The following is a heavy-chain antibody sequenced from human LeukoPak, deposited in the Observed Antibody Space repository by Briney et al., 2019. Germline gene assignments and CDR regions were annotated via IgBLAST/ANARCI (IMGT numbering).Heavy chain of an antibody. V-gene: IGHV4-31*03. Sequence: SETLSLTCTVSGGSISSGGYYWSWIRQHPGTGLEWIGYIYYSGSTYYNPSLKSRVTISVDTSKNQFSLKLSSVTAADTAVYYCARGYSGYDWDYFDYWGQGTLVTVSS. J-gene: IGHJ4*02. CDR1: GGSISSGGYY. D-gene: IGHD5-12*01. CDR2: IYYSGST. CDR3: ARGYSGYDWDYFDY.